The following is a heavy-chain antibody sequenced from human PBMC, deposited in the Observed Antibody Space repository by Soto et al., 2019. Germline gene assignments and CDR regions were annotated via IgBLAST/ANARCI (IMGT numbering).Heavy chain of an antibody. CDR1: GFTFSSYG. V-gene: IGHV3-30*18. J-gene: IGHJ4*02. CDR2: ISYDGSNK. CDR3: TKDGGGGQHIAAAGTYVWYYFDY. Sequence: QVQLVESGGGVVQPGRSLRLSCAASGFTFSSYGMHWVRQAPGKGLEWVAVISYDGSNKYYADSVKGRFTISRDKSKNTLYLQMNSLRAEDTAVYYCTKDGGGGQHIAAAGTYVWYYFDYWGQRTLVTVSS. D-gene: IGHD6-13*01.